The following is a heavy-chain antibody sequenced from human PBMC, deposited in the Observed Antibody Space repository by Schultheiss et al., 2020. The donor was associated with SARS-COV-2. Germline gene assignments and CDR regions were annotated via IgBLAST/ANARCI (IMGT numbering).Heavy chain of an antibody. CDR2: ISGSGGST. J-gene: IGHJ4*02. V-gene: IGHV3-23*01. CDR1: GFTFSSYA. Sequence: GGSLRLSCSASGFTFSSYAMHWVRQAPGKGLEWVSAISGSGGSTYYADSVKGRFTISRDNSKNTLYLQMNSLRAEDTAVYYCAKYSGSYLHPFDYWGQGTLVTVSS. CDR3: AKYSGSYLHPFDY. D-gene: IGHD1-26*01.